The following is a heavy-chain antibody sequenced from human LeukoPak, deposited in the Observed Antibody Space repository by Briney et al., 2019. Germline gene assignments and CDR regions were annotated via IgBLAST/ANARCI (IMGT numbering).Heavy chain of an antibody. CDR3: ARGIVVPAAPLRRIYYYYGMDV. Sequence: GGSLRLSCAASGFAFGSYWMSWVRQAPGKGLERVANIKQDGSEKYYVDSVKGRFTISRDNAKNSLYLQMNSLRAEDTAVYYCARGIVVPAAPLRRIYYYYGMDVWGQGTTVTVSS. CDR1: GFAFGSYW. V-gene: IGHV3-7*01. J-gene: IGHJ6*02. D-gene: IGHD2-2*01. CDR2: IKQDGSEK.